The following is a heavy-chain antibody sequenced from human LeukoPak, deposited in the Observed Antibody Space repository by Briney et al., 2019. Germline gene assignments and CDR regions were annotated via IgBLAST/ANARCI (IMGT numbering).Heavy chain of an antibody. CDR3: ARGGVATNAHHQFDP. CDR2: INHSGST. CDR1: GGSFSGYY. V-gene: IGHV4-34*01. J-gene: IGHJ5*02. D-gene: IGHD5-12*01. Sequence: SETLSLTCAVYGGSFSGYYWSWIRQPPGKGLEWIGEINHSGSTNYSPSLKSRVTISVDTSKNQFSLKLSSVTAADTAVYYCARGGVATNAHHQFDPWGQGTLVTVSS.